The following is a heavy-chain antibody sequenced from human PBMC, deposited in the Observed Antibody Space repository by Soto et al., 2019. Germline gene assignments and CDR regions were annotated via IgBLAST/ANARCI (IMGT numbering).Heavy chain of an antibody. D-gene: IGHD6-19*01. Sequence: GGSLRLSCAASGFTFSSYGMHWVRQAPGKGLEWVAVISYDGSNKYYADSVKGRFTISRDNSKNTLYLQMNSLRAEDTAVYYCAKGKRSEQWLVVHYSTPFDYWGQGTLVTVSS. J-gene: IGHJ4*02. V-gene: IGHV3-30*18. CDR3: AKGKRSEQWLVVHYSTPFDY. CDR2: ISYDGSNK. CDR1: GFTFSSYG.